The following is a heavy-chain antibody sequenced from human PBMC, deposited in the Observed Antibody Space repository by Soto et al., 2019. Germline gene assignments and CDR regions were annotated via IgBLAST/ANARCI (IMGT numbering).Heavy chain of an antibody. CDR3: ARGYGDYVVDY. V-gene: IGHV3-64*01. J-gene: IGHJ4*02. Sequence: GGSLRLSCAASGFTFSSYAMHWVRQAPGKGLEYVSAISSNGGSTYYANSVKGRFTISRDNSKNTLYLQMGSLRAEDMAVYYCARGYGDYVVDYWGQGTLVTVSS. CDR1: GFTFSSYA. D-gene: IGHD4-17*01. CDR2: ISSNGGST.